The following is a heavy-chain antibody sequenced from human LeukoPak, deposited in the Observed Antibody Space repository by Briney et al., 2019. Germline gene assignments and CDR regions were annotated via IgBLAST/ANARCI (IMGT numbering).Heavy chain of an antibody. CDR1: GYTFTGYY. Sequence: GASVKVSCKASGYTFTGYYMHWVRQAPGQGLEWMGWINPNSGGTNYAQKFQGRVTMTRDTSISTAYMELSRLRSDDTAVYYCARAPPRNIVVVVAAAKFDYWGQGTLVTVSS. J-gene: IGHJ4*02. CDR3: ARAPPRNIVVVVAAAKFDY. CDR2: INPNSGGT. V-gene: IGHV1-2*02. D-gene: IGHD2-15*01.